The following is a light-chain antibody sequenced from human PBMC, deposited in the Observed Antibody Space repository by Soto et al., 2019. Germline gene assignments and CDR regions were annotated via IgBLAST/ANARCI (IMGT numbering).Light chain of an antibody. CDR2: GAS. Sequence: EIVMTQSPATLSVSPGEGATLSCRASQSVSSSLAWYQQKPGQAPSLLIYGASTRATGIPARFSGSGSGTEFTLTISSLQSEDCAVYYCQQYKNWPWTFGQGTKVDIK. J-gene: IGKJ1*01. CDR3: QQYKNWPWT. V-gene: IGKV3-15*01. CDR1: QSVSSS.